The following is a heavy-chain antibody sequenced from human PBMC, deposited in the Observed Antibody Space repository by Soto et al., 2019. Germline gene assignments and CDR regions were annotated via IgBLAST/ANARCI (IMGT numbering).Heavy chain of an antibody. Sequence: QLQLQESGPGLVKPSETLSLTCTVSGGFISSSSYYWGCIRQPPGKGLGWVGGINYSWSTYYNPSLKSPVTLSVDTSKILFSLKLSSVTAADTAVYYRARRQQLHNQFDYWGQGTLVTVSS. CDR1: GGFISSSSYY. CDR2: INYSWST. CDR3: ARRQQLHNQFDY. V-gene: IGHV4-39*01. D-gene: IGHD1-20*01. J-gene: IGHJ4*02.